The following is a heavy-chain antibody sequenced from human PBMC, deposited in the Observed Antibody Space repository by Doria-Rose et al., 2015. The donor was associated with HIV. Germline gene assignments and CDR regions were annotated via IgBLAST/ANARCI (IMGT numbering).Heavy chain of an antibody. D-gene: IGHD3-22*01. J-gene: IGHJ4*02. V-gene: IGHV4-59*01. Sequence: SGDSISTYYWNWIRQPPGKGLEWIGYIYYSGSTNYNPSLKSRVTISVDTSKNQFSLKLSSVTAADTAVYYCVRGTFYDSSGYYPYFDYWGQGTLVTVSS. CDR1: GDSISTYY. CDR2: IYYSGST. CDR3: VRGTFYDSSGYYPYFDY.